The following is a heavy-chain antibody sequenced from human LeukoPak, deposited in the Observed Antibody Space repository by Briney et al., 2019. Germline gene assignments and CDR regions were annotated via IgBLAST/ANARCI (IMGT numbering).Heavy chain of an antibody. Sequence: EASVKVSCKASGYTFTSYGISWVRQAPGQGLEWMGWISAYNGNTNYAQKLQGRVTMTTDTSTSTAYMELRSLRSDDTAVYYCAREGGPYDSPEGPDYWGQGTLVTVSS. J-gene: IGHJ4*02. CDR2: ISAYNGNT. CDR1: GYTFTSYG. D-gene: IGHD3-3*01. V-gene: IGHV1-18*01. CDR3: AREGGPYDSPEGPDY.